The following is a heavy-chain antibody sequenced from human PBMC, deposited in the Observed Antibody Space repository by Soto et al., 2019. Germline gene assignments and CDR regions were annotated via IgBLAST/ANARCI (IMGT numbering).Heavy chain of an antibody. D-gene: IGHD3-22*01. CDR2: IDADGSGI. CDR3: ARPESSGYYYRNDGFDI. CDR1: GFTFSTYW. Sequence: LRLSCSASGFTFSTYWMHWVRQVPGKGLVWVSRIDADGSGITYADFVKGRFTISRDNAKNTLFLQMNSLRAEDTAVYYCARPESSGYYYRNDGFDIWGQRTTVT. J-gene: IGHJ3*02. V-gene: IGHV3-74*03.